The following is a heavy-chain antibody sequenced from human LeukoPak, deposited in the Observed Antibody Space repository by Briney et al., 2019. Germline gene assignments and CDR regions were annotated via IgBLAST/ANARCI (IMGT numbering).Heavy chain of an antibody. D-gene: IGHD3-10*01. CDR3: ARGVKAGDFDY. Sequence: NSSETLSLTCTVSGGSVTSGSYFWSWMRQPPGKGLECMGYIYDGGSTNYNPSLKSRVTISLDTSKTQFSLKLSSVTAADTAVYYCARGVKAGDFDYWGQGTLVTVSS. J-gene: IGHJ4*02. CDR2: IYDGGST. CDR1: GGSVTSGSYF. V-gene: IGHV4-61*01.